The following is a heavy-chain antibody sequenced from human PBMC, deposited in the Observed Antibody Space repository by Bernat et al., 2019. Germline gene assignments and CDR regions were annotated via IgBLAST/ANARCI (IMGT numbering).Heavy chain of an antibody. V-gene: IGHV3-23*04. CDR1: GFTVSSNY. CDR3: AKPSSTRNYGMDV. CDR2: ISGSGGST. D-gene: IGHD2-2*01. J-gene: IGHJ6*02. Sequence: EVQLVESGGGLVQPGGSLRLSCAASGFTVSSNYMSWVRQAPGKGLEWVSVISGSGGSTYYADSVKGRFTISRDNSKNTLYLQMNSLRAEDTAVYYCAKPSSTRNYGMDVWGQGTTVTVSS.